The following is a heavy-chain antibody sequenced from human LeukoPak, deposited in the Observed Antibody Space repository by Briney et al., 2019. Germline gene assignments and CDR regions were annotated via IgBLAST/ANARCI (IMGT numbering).Heavy chain of an antibody. CDR3: ARVVGITGTTREDY. V-gene: IGHV1-18*01. J-gene: IGHJ4*02. CDR1: GYTFTSYG. D-gene: IGHD1-7*01. Sequence: GASVKVSCKASGYTFTSYGINWVRQAPGQGLEWMGWISAYNGNTIYAQKLQGRVTMTTDTSTSTAYMELRSLRSDDTAVYYCARVVGITGTTREDYWGQGTLVTVSS. CDR2: ISAYNGNT.